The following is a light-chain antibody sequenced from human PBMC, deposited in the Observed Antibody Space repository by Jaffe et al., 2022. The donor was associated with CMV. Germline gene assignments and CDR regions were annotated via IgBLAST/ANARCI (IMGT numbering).Light chain of an antibody. CDR2: QAS. V-gene: IGKV1-5*03. CDR3: QQYHAYPWT. J-gene: IGKJ1*01. CDR1: QSIRSW. Sequence: DIQMTQSPSTLSASVGDRVSITCRASQSIRSWLAWYQQKPGKAPRLLMYQASTLESGVPSTFSGSGSGTEFTLTISSLQPDDFATYYCQQYHAYPWTFGQGTKVEIK.